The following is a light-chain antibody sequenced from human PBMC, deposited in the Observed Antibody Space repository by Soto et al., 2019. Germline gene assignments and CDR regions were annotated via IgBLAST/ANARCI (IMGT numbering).Light chain of an antibody. J-gene: IGKJ2*01. CDR1: QSVSSSY. Sequence: EIVLTQSPGTLSLSPGERATLSCRASQSVSSSYLAWYQQKPGQAPRLLIYGASSRATGIPDRFRRSGSGTDFTLTISRLEPADFAVYYCQQYGSSPPYTFGQGTKLEIK. V-gene: IGKV3-20*01. CDR3: QQYGSSPPYT. CDR2: GAS.